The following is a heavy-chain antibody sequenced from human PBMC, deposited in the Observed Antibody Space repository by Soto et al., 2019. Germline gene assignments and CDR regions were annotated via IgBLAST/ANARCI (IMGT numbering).Heavy chain of an antibody. V-gene: IGHV4-59*01. Sequence: SETLSLTCTVSGGSISSYYWSWIRQPPGKGLEWIGYIYYSGSTNYNPSPKSRVTISVDTSKNQFSLMLSSVTAADTAVYYCARGGTNDYGALVAYYYMDVWGKGTTVTVSS. D-gene: IGHD4-17*01. J-gene: IGHJ6*03. CDR1: GGSISSYY. CDR2: IYYSGST. CDR3: ARGGTNDYGALVAYYYMDV.